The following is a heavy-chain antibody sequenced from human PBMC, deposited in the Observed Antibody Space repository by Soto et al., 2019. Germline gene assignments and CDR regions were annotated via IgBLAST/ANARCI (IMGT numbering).Heavy chain of an antibody. V-gene: IGHV1-69*05. CDR3: AIGYGSGSAYDY. D-gene: IGHD3-10*01. Sequence: GASVKVSCKASGGTFSSYAISWVRQAPGQGLEWMGWIIPNIGTTNYAQKFQGRVTMTTDTSTSTAYMELRSLRSDDTAVYYCAIGYGSGSAYDYWGQGTLVTVSS. J-gene: IGHJ4*02. CDR2: IIPNIGTT. CDR1: GGTFSSYA.